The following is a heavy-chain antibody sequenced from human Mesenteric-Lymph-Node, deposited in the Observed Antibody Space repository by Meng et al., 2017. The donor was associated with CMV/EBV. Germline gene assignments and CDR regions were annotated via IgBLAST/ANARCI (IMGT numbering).Heavy chain of an antibody. Sequence: GGSLRLSCAASGFTFSSYGMHWVRQAPGKGLEWISSIDSSGSTIYYADAVKGRFTISRDNAKNSLYLQMHSLRAEDTAVYYCAGGSNWKYGFDYWGQGTLVTVSS. CDR2: IDSSGSTI. J-gene: IGHJ4*02. D-gene: IGHD1-7*01. V-gene: IGHV3-48*04. CDR1: GFTFSSYG. CDR3: AGGSNWKYGFDY.